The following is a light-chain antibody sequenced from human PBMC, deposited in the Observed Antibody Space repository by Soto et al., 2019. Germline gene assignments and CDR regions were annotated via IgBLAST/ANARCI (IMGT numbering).Light chain of an antibody. CDR3: CSLTTSHTYV. CDR1: SSDTGHYDY. V-gene: IGLV2-14*03. CDR2: HVT. Sequence: QSALTQPASVSGSPGQSITISCTGTSSDTGHYDYVSWYQQHPGKAPKLMIYHVTYRPSGVSNRYSGSKSGNSASLTISGLQADDEADYYCCSLTTSHTYVFGSGTRSPS. J-gene: IGLJ1*01.